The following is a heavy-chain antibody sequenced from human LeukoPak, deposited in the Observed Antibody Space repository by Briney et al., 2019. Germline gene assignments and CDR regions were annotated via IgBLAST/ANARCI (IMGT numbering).Heavy chain of an antibody. CDR1: GFTFSSYS. D-gene: IGHD3-22*01. Sequence: PGGSLRLSCAASGFTFSSYSMNWVRQAPGKGLEWVSSISSSSSYIYYADSVKGRFTISRDNAENSLYLQMNSLRAEDTAVYYCARVTPYIDYYVSSGYYWDFWGQGTLVAVSS. CDR3: ARVTPYIDYYVSSGYYWDF. J-gene: IGHJ4*02. CDR2: ISSSSSYI. V-gene: IGHV3-21*01.